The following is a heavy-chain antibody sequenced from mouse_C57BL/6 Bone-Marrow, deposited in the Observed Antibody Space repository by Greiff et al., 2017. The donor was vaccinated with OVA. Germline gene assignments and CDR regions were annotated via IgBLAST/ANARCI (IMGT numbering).Heavy chain of an antibody. CDR1: GFNIKDYY. D-gene: IGHD1-1*01. V-gene: IGHV14-2*01. CDR2: IDPEDGET. Sequence: EVQLQQSGAELVKPGASVKLSCTASGFNIKDYYMHWVKQRTEQGLEWIGRIDPEDGETKYAPKFQGKATITADTSSNTAYLQLSSLTSEDTAVYYGARSFITTVDHWYFDVWGTGTTVTVSS. CDR3: ARSFITTVDHWYFDV. J-gene: IGHJ1*03.